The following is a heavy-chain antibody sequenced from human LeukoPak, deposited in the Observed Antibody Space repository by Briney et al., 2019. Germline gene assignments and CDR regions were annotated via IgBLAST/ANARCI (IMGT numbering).Heavy chain of an antibody. J-gene: IGHJ4*02. CDR1: GGSFSGYY. CDR2: INHSGST. V-gene: IGHV4-34*01. Sequence: PSETLSLTCAVYGGSFSGYYWSWIRQPPGKGLEWIGEINHSGSTNYNPSLKSRVTISVDTSKNQFSLKLSSVTAADTAVYYCARDLSYYGSGSSKFDYWGQGTLVTVSS. CDR3: ARDLSYYGSGSSKFDY. D-gene: IGHD3-10*01.